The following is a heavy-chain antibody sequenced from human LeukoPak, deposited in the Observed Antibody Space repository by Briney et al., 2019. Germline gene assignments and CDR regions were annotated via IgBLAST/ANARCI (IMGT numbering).Heavy chain of an antibody. J-gene: IGHJ5*02. CDR2: IFYSGSA. CDR3: ATGYDFGFDP. D-gene: IGHD5-12*01. CDR1: GGSISISNYY. Sequence: SETLSLTCTVSGGSISISNYYWGWIRQPPGEGLEWIGSIFYSGSADYTPSLRSRATISVDTSGNQFSLRLKSVTAADTAVYYCATGYDFGFDPWGQGTRVTVSS. V-gene: IGHV4-39*07.